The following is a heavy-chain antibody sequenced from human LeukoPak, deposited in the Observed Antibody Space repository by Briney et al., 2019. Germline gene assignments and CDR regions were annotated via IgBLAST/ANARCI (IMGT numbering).Heavy chain of an antibody. CDR1: GFTFSSYG. CDR2: MRYDGSNK. D-gene: IGHD6-13*01. V-gene: IGHV3-30*02. CDR3: AKDWIAAAGRYYYYMDV. J-gene: IGHJ6*03. Sequence: GSLRLSCAASGFTFSSYGMHWVRQAPGKGLEWVAFMRYDGSNKYYADSVKGRFTISRDNSKNTLYLQMNSLRAEDTAVYYCAKDWIAAAGRYYYYMDVWGKGTTVTISS.